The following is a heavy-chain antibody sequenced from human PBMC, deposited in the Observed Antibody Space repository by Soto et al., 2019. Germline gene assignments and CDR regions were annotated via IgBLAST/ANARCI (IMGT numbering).Heavy chain of an antibody. D-gene: IGHD1-26*01. CDR1: GGSFSGYY. CDR3: ARGRKGRELTGYSYYYYYGMDV. V-gene: IGHV4-34*01. CDR2: INHSGST. Sequence: SETLSLTCAVYGGSFSGYYWSWIRQPPGKGLEWIGEINHSGSTNYNPSLKSRVTISVDTSKNQFSLKLSSVTAADTAVYYCARGRKGRELTGYSYYYYYGMDVWGQGTTVTVSS. J-gene: IGHJ6*02.